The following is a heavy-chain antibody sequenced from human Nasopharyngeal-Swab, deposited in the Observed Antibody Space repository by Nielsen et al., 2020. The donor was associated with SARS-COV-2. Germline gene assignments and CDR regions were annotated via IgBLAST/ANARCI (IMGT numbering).Heavy chain of an antibody. V-gene: IGHV4-4*07. J-gene: IGHJ4*02. CDR2: LYTSGTT. D-gene: IGHD3-22*01. CDR3: ARGSLVVVTIAPFDY. Sequence: WIRQPPGKGLEWIGRLYTSGTTNYNPSLKSRVTISVDTSKNQFSLKLSSVTAADTAVYYCARGSLVVVTIAPFDYWGQGTLVTVSS.